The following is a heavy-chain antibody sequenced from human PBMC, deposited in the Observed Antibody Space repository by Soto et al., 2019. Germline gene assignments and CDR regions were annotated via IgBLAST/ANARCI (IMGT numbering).Heavy chain of an antibody. D-gene: IGHD4-17*01. J-gene: IGHJ4*02. CDR2: IKQDGSEK. V-gene: IGHV3-7*01. Sequence: GGSLRLSCAASGFTFSSFWMSWVRQAPGKGLEWVANIKQDGSEKYYVDSVKGRFTISRDNAKNSLYLQMNSLRAEDTAVYYCARDPTYGDYVQFNFDYWGQGTLVTVSS. CDR1: GFTFSSFW. CDR3: ARDPTYGDYVQFNFDY.